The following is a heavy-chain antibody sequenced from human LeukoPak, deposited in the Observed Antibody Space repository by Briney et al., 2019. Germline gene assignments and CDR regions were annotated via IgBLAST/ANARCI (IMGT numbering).Heavy chain of an antibody. J-gene: IGHJ4*02. CDR2: INPNSGGT. CDR3: ARRTYYYDSSGYYQSQVFDY. CDR1: GYTFTGYY. Sequence: ASVKVSCKASGYTFTGYYMHWVRQAPGQGLEWMGWINPNSGGTYYAQKFQGRVTMTRDTSISTAYMELSRLRSDDTAVYYCARRTYYYDSSGYYQSQVFDYWGQGTLVTVSS. V-gene: IGHV1-2*02. D-gene: IGHD3-22*01.